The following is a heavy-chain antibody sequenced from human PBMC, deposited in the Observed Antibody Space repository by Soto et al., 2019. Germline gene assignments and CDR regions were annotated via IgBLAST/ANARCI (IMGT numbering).Heavy chain of an antibody. J-gene: IGHJ5*02. CDR1: GGSISSSNW. CDR2: IYHSGST. D-gene: IGHD2-15*01. CDR3: ARGGGDIVVVVAASNWFDP. V-gene: IGHV4-4*02. Sequence: SETLSLTCAVSGGSISSSNWWSWVRQPTGKGLEWIGEIYHSGSTNYNPSLKSRVTISVDKSKNQFSLKLSSVTAADTAVYYCARGGGDIVVVVAASNWFDPWGQGTLVTVSS.